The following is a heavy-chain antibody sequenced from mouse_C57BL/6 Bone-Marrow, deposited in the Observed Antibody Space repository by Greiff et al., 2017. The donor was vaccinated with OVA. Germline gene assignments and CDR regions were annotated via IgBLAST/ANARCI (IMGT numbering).Heavy chain of an antibody. CDR3: AGWRSYSLRDY. CDR1: GYTFSSYG. CDR2: IFPRSGNT. V-gene: IGHV1-81*01. D-gene: IGHD1-2*01. Sequence: QVQLQQSRAELARPGASVKLSCTASGYTFSSYGISWVKQRTGQCLVWIGEIFPRSGNTYYNEKFKGKTTLTPDKSSSTAYMKLRSLSSEDSAVYFCAGWRSYSLRDYWGQGTTLTVSS. J-gene: IGHJ2*01.